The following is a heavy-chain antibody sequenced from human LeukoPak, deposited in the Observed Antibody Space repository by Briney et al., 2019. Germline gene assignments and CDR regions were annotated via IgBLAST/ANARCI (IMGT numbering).Heavy chain of an antibody. Sequence: SETLSLTCAVYGGSFSGYYWSWIRQPPGKGLEWIGEINHSGSTNYNPSLKSRVAISVDKSENHISLKLTSVTAADTAVYYCAREGGPYRPLDYSGQGTLVTVAS. J-gene: IGHJ4*02. CDR3: AREGGPYRPLDY. CDR2: INHSGST. CDR1: GGSFSGYY. V-gene: IGHV4-34*01.